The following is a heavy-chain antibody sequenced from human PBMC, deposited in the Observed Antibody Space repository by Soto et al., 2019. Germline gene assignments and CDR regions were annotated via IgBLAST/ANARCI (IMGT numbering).Heavy chain of an antibody. D-gene: IGHD3-3*01. CDR3: ITDPYYDFWSGYHFDY. Sequence: GALRVYCVDSGFSCSNAWMSWVRLTPGKGLEWVGRIKNKTDGGTADYPAPVRDRFTISRDDSRSMLYLQMNSLKTEDTAVYYCITDPYYDFWSGYHFDYWGQGTLVTVSS. CDR1: GFSCSNAW. V-gene: IGHV3-15*01. J-gene: IGHJ4*02. CDR2: IKNKTDGGTA.